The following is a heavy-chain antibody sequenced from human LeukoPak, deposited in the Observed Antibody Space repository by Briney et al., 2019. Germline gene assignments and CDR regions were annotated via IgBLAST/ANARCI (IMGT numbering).Heavy chain of an antibody. D-gene: IGHD3-16*01. CDR2: INQNGNEK. CDR3: ARDASTVSRLLLGSSLGY. Sequence: GGSLRLSCAASGFTFSNYWMNWVRQAPGKGLEWVANINQNGNEKNYVDSVKGRFTISRDNAKNSLYLQMNSLRAEDTAIYYCARDASTVSRLLLGSSLGYWGQGTLVTVSS. CDR1: GFTFSNYW. V-gene: IGHV3-7*04. J-gene: IGHJ4*02.